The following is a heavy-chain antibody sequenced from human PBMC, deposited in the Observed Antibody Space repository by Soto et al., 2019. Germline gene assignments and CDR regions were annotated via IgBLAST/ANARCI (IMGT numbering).Heavy chain of an antibody. V-gene: IGHV4-59*01. Sequence: SETLSLTCTVSGGSISSYYWSWIRQPPGKGLEWIGYIYYSGSTNYNPSLKSRVTISVETSKNQFSLKLSSVTAADTAVYYCARDNVEWFNGGMDVWGQGTTVTVSS. D-gene: IGHD3-3*01. CDR1: GGSISSYY. J-gene: IGHJ6*02. CDR3: ARDNVEWFNGGMDV. CDR2: IYYSGST.